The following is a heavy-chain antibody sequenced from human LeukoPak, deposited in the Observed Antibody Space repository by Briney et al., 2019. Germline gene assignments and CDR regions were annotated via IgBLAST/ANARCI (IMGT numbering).Heavy chain of an antibody. CDR1: GFSFSSYW. V-gene: IGHV3-7*01. D-gene: IGHD3-22*01. CDR3: ASSHDSSGND. CDR2: IKYDGTHK. Sequence: PGGSLRLSCVASGFSFSSYWMAWVRQAPGKGLEWVANIKYDGTHKFYADSVKGRFTISRDNAKNSLFLEMNSLRADDTAVYFCASSHDSSGNDWGQGTLVAASS. J-gene: IGHJ4*02.